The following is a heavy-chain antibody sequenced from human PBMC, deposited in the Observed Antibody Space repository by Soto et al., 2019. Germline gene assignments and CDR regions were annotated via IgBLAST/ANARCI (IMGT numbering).Heavy chain of an antibody. CDR2: IYWDDHK. J-gene: IGHJ4*02. CDR1: GFSLSTSGVG. CDR3: SHSRMGATFDF. D-gene: IGHD1-26*01. V-gene: IGHV2-5*02. Sequence: QITLKESGPTLVKPTQTLTLTCTFSGFSLSTSGVGVGWIRQPPGKALEWLALIYWDDHKRYSPSLKSRRTITKDTCKNQVVLTLTNMDPVDTDPYYCSHSRMGATFDFWGQGTLVTVSS.